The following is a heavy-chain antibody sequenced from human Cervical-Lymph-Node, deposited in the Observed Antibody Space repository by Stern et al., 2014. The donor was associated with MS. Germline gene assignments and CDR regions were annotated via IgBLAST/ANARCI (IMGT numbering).Heavy chain of an antibody. CDR3: AHSIAAAAKIENWFDP. CDR2: IYWNDDK. CDR1: GFSLSTSGVG. D-gene: IGHD6-13*01. Sequence: QITLKESGPTLVKPTQTLTLTCTFSGFSLSTSGVGVGWIRQPPGKALEWLALIYWNDDKRYSPSLKSRLTITKDTSKNQVVLTMTNMDPVDTATYYCAHSIAAAAKIENWFDPWGQGTLVTVSS. J-gene: IGHJ5*02. V-gene: IGHV2-5*01.